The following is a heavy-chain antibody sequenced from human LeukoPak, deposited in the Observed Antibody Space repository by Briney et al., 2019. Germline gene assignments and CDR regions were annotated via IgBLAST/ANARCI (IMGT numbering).Heavy chain of an antibody. V-gene: IGHV3-23*01. CDR1: GFTFSSYA. J-gene: IGHJ4*02. Sequence: PGGSLRLSCAASGFTFSSYAMSWVRQTPGRGLEWVSAITSSADSTYYADSAKGRFTISRDNSKNTLYLQMNSLRAEDTAVYYCAKGRGFTYAYDYWGQGTLVTVSS. CDR3: AKGRGFTYAYDY. CDR2: ITSSADST. D-gene: IGHD2-2*01.